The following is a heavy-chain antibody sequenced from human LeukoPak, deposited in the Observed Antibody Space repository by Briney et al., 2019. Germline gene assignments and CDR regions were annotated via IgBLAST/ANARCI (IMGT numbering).Heavy chain of an antibody. Sequence: GASVKVSCKASGYTFSTYGISWVRQAPGQGLEWMGWISAYNGHTNYALKFQGRVTMTTDTSTSTAYMELTSLTSDDTAVYYCARDKDLGAVAGTFDYWGQGTLVTVSS. CDR3: ARDKDLGAVAGTFDY. D-gene: IGHD6-19*01. CDR2: ISAYNGHT. J-gene: IGHJ4*02. CDR1: GYTFSTYG. V-gene: IGHV1-18*01.